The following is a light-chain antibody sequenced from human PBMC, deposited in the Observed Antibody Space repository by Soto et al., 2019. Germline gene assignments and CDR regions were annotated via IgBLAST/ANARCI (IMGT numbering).Light chain of an antibody. Sequence: EIVLTQSPGTPSLSPGERATLSCRASQSVSSSYLAWYQQKPGQAPRLLIYGASSRATGIPDRFSGSGSGTDFTLTISRLEPEDFAVYYCQQYGSSPGTSGQGTKVDIK. CDR2: GAS. CDR1: QSVSSSY. J-gene: IGKJ1*01. V-gene: IGKV3-20*01. CDR3: QQYGSSPGT.